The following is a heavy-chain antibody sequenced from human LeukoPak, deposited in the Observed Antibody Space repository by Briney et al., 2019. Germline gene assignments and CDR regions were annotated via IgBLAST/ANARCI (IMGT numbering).Heavy chain of an antibody. D-gene: IGHD1-26*01. CDR2: IYYSGST. Sequence: SETLSLTCTVSGGSVSSYYWSWIRQPPGKGLEWIGYIYYSGSTNYNPSLKSRVTISVDTSKNQFSLKLNSITTADTAVYYCARVRLSGTYLDAFDIWGQGAMVTVSS. V-gene: IGHV4-59*02. CDR3: ARVRLSGTYLDAFDI. CDR1: GGSVSSYY. J-gene: IGHJ3*02.